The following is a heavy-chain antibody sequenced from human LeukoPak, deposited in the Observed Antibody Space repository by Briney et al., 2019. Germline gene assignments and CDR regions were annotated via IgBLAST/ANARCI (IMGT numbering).Heavy chain of an antibody. CDR1: GFSFNNAW. CDR2: IKSKTDGGTT. J-gene: IGHJ3*02. V-gene: IGHV3-15*01. CDR3: TRGVVGATTLPAFDI. Sequence: GGSLRLSCAASGFSFNNAWMSWVRQAPGKGLEWVGRIKSKTDGGTTDYAAPVTGRFSISRDDSKNTVYLQMNSLKTEDTAVYYCTRGVVGATTLPAFDIWGQGTMVTASS. D-gene: IGHD1-26*01.